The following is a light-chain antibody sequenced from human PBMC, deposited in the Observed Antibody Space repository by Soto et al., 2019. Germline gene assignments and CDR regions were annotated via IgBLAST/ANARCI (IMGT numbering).Light chain of an antibody. CDR3: QQSYSTPPT. CDR2: AAS. Sequence: DIQMTQSPSSLSASVGDRVTITCPASQSISSYLNWYQQKPGKAPKLLIYAASSLQSGVPSRFSGSRSGTDFTLTIRSLQPDDFATYYSQQSYSTPPTFGQGTRLEIK. J-gene: IGKJ5*01. V-gene: IGKV1-39*01. CDR1: QSISSY.